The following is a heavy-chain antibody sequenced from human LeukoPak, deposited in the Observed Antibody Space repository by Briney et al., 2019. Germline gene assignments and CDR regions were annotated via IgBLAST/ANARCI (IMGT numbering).Heavy chain of an antibody. CDR1: GVSISSSSYY. Sequence: SETLSLTCTVSGVSISSSSYYWGWIRQPPGKGLEWIGSIYYSGSTYYNPSLKSRFTISVDTSKNEFSLKLSSVTAADTALYYCARRTVTNGWFRIDYWGQGALVIVSS. CDR3: ARRTVTNGWFRIDY. V-gene: IGHV4-39*07. J-gene: IGHJ4*02. D-gene: IGHD6-19*01. CDR2: IYYSGST.